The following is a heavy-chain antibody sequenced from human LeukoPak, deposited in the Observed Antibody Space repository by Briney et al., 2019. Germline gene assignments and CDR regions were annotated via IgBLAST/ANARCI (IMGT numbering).Heavy chain of an antibody. CDR3: ARDNSVGSVGNFAWWFDP. CDR1: GYTFTSYY. Sequence: ASVKVSCKASGYTFTSYYMHWVRQAPGQGLEWMGIINPSGGSTSYAQKFQGRVTMTRDTSTSTVYMELSSLRSEDTAVYYCARDNSVGSVGNFAWWFDPWGQGTLVTVSS. V-gene: IGHV1-46*01. D-gene: IGHD1-26*01. CDR2: INPSGGST. J-gene: IGHJ5*02.